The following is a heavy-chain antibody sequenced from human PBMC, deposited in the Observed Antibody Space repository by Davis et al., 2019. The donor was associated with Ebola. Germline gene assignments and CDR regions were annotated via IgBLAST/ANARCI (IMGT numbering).Heavy chain of an antibody. J-gene: IGHJ6*02. Sequence: GESLKISCAASGFTFSSYWMHWVRQAPGKGLVWVSRINSDGSSTSYADSVKGRFTISRDNAKNTLYLQMNRLRAEDTAVYNCARGIVGATYYYYGMDVWGQGTTVTVSS. CDR3: ARGIVGATYYYYGMDV. CDR1: GFTFSSYW. D-gene: IGHD1-26*01. V-gene: IGHV3-74*01. CDR2: INSDGSST.